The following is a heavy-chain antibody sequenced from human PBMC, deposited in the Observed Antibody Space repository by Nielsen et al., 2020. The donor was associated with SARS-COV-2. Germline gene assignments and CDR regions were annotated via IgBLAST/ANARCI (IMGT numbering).Heavy chain of an antibody. Sequence: WIRQPPGKGLEWVAVIWYDGSNKYYADSVKGRFTISRDNSKNTLYLQMNSLRAEDTAVYYCASRTMVRGGWFDPWGQGTLVTVSS. D-gene: IGHD3-10*01. CDR2: IWYDGSNK. CDR3: ASRTMVRGGWFDP. J-gene: IGHJ5*02. V-gene: IGHV3-33*01.